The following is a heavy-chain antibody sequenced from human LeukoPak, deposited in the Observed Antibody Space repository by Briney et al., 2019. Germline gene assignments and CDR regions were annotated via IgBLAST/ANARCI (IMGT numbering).Heavy chain of an antibody. CDR3: ATDSGSSSPFDAFDI. V-gene: IGHV1-24*01. J-gene: IGHJ3*02. Sequence: ASVKVSCKVSGYTLTELSMHWVRQAPGKGLEWMGGFDPEDGETIYAQKFQGRVTMTEDTSTDTAYMELSSLRSEDTAVYYCATDSGSSSPFDAFDIWGQGTMVTVSS. CDR2: FDPEDGET. D-gene: IGHD1-26*01. CDR1: GYTLTELS.